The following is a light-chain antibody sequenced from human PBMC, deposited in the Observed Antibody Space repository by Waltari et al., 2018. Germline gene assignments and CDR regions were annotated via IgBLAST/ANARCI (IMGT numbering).Light chain of an antibody. V-gene: IGKV3-15*01. Sequence: EIVMTQSPATLSVSPGETATLSCRASQSVSSNVAWYQKKPGQPPRLLIYDASTRATSIPAKFRSSGSGTEFTLTISSLQSEDFAVYYCQQYNRWPPITFGHGTRLEI. CDR3: QQYNRWPPIT. CDR1: QSVSSN. CDR2: DAS. J-gene: IGKJ5*01.